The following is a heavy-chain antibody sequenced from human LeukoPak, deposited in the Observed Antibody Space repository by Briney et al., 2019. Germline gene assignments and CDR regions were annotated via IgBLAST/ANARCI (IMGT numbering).Heavy chain of an antibody. Sequence: SETLSLTCTVSGASISGYFWSWIRQPPGKGPEWIGFIHYSGSANYNPSLESRLTTSADTSKNQFSLKLSSVVAADTAVYYCARHYDGGAKPRLDYWGRGTLVTVSS. J-gene: IGHJ4*02. D-gene: IGHD3-22*01. CDR3: ARHYDGGAKPRLDY. CDR1: GASISGYF. V-gene: IGHV4-59*08. CDR2: IHYSGSA.